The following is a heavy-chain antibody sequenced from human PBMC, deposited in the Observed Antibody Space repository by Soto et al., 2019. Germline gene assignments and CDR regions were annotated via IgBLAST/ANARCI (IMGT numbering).Heavy chain of an antibody. J-gene: IGHJ4*02. CDR3: ATGEIGDYYDYIWGNDY. CDR1: GFTFSSYG. Sequence: GGSLRLSCAASGFTFSSYGMHWVRQAPGKGLEWVAVIWYDGSNKYYADSVKGRFTISRDNSKNTLYLQMNSLRAEDTAVYYCATGEIGDYYDYIWGNDYWGQGTLVTVSS. CDR2: IWYDGSNK. D-gene: IGHD3-16*01. V-gene: IGHV3-33*01.